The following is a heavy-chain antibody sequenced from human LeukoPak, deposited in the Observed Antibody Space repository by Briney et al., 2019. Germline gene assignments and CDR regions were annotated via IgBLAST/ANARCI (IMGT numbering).Heavy chain of an antibody. CDR2: IYYSGST. Sequence: PSETLSLTCTVSGGSISSSSYYWGWIRQPPGKGLEWIGSIYYSGSTYYNPSLKSRVTISVDTSKNQFSLKLSSVTAADTAVYYCARLGIVVVPADFDCWGQGTLVTVSS. V-gene: IGHV4-39*01. CDR3: ARLGIVVVPADFDC. D-gene: IGHD2-2*01. J-gene: IGHJ4*02. CDR1: GGSISSSSYY.